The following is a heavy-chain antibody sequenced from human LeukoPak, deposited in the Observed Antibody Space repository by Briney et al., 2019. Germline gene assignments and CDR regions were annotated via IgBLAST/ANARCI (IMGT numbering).Heavy chain of an antibody. CDR3: AREFRWVGTEYFDY. J-gene: IGHJ4*02. V-gene: IGHV4-59*01. CDR1: GGSISSYY. D-gene: IGHD1-14*01. Sequence: NPSETLSLTCTVSGGSISSYYWSWIRQPPGKGLEWIGYIYYSGSTNYNPSLKSRVTISVDTSKNQFSLKLSSVTAADTAVYYCAREFRWVGTEYFDYWGQGTLVTVSS. CDR2: IYYSGST.